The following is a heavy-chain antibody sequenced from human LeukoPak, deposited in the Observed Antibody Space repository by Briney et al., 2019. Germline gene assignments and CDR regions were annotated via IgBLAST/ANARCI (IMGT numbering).Heavy chain of an antibody. CDR1: GFIFSSYS. Sequence: GGSLRLSCAASGFIFSSYSMNWVRQAPGKGLEWVSAISGSGGSAYYADSVKGRFTISRDNSKNTLYPQMNSLRAEDTAVYYCAKDDCSSTSCRLDYWGQGTLVTVSS. CDR2: ISGSGGSA. J-gene: IGHJ4*02. V-gene: IGHV3-23*01. D-gene: IGHD2-2*01. CDR3: AKDDCSSTSCRLDY.